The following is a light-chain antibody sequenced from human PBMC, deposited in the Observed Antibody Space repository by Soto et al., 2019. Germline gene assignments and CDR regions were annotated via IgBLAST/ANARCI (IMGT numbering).Light chain of an antibody. J-gene: IGKJ1*01. CDR3: QQSYSPPWT. CDR2: TAS. Sequence: DIQMTQSPSSLSASIGDRVTITCRASQTISNYLNWYQQKSGKDPNVLISTASTLQSGVPPRFSGSASEADFTLTISSLQPEDFATYYCQQSYSPPWTFGEGTKVEIK. V-gene: IGKV1-39*01. CDR1: QTISNY.